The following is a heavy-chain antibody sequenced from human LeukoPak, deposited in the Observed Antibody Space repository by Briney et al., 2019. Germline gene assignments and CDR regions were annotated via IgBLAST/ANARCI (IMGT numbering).Heavy chain of an antibody. J-gene: IGHJ4*02. Sequence: ASVKVSCKASGGTFSRHTISWVRQAPGQGLEWMGGIIPIFGTANYAQKFQGRVTITADESTSTAYMELSSLRSEDTAVYYCARGYPTIAAAATYRFDYWGQGTLVTVSS. CDR3: ARGYPTIAAAATYRFDY. V-gene: IGHV1-69*13. D-gene: IGHD6-13*01. CDR1: GGTFSRHT. CDR2: IIPIFGTA.